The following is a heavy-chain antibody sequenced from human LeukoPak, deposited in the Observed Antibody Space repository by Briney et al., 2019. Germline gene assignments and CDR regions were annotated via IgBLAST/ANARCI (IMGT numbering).Heavy chain of an antibody. J-gene: IGHJ4*02. CDR3: ARTPLTQLEPDYFDS. Sequence: GGALRLSCAASGFAFSNYWMTWVGQAPGKGLQWVANIKPDGTEKNYVDSVKGRFTISRDNAKNSVYLQLNSLRVDDTALYYCARTPLTQLEPDYFDSWGQGTLVSVS. D-gene: IGHD1-1*01. CDR1: GFAFSNYW. V-gene: IGHV3-7*01. CDR2: IKPDGTEK.